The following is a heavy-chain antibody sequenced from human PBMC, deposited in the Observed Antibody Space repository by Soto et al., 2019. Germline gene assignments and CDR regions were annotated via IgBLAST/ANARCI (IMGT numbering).Heavy chain of an antibody. Sequence: ASVKVSCKASGYTFTGYYMHWVRQAPGQGLEWMGWINPNSGGTNYAQKFQGWVTMTRDTSISTAYMELSRLRSDDTAVYYCARSIGAVTTHGMDVWGQGNPGHRLL. CDR3: ARSIGAVTTHGMDV. V-gene: IGHV1-2*04. J-gene: IGHJ6*02. CDR2: INPNSGGT. CDR1: GYTFTGYY. D-gene: IGHD4-4*01.